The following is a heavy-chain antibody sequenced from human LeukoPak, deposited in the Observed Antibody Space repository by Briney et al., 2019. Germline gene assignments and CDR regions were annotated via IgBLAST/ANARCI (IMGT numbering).Heavy chain of an antibody. J-gene: IGHJ6*02. CDR2: IYTSGST. CDR3: ARDSRRIAVASYGMDV. V-gene: IGHV4-4*07. CDR1: GGSISSYY. Sequence: SETLSLTCTVSGGSISSYYWSWTRQPAGKGLEWIGRIYTSGSTNYNPSLKSRVTMSVDTSKNQFSLKLSSVTAADTAVYYCARDSRRIAVASYGMDVWGQGTTVTVSS. D-gene: IGHD6-19*01.